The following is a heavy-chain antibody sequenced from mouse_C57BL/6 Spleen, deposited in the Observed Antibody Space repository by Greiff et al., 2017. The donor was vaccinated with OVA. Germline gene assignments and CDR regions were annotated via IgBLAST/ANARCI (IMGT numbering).Heavy chain of an antibody. CDR2: IYPGSGST. CDR1: GYTFTSYW. D-gene: IGHD2-3*01. J-gene: IGHJ3*01. CDR3: ASPSDGYSFAY. Sequence: VKLMESGAELVKPGASVKMSCKASGYTFTSYWITWVKQRPGQGLEWIGDIYPGSGSTNYNEKFKSKATLTVDTSSSTAYMPLSSLTSEDYAVYYCASPSDGYSFAYWGQGTLVTVSA. V-gene: IGHV1-55*01.